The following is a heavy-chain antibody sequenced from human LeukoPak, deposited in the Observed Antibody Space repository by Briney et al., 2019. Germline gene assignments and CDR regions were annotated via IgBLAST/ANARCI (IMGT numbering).Heavy chain of an antibody. J-gene: IGHJ1*01. V-gene: IGHV1-24*01. CDR2: FDPGDGET. CDR3: ATGTHYYDSSGYYRAEYFQH. Sequence: ASVKVSCKVSGYTLTELSMHWVRQAPGKGLEWMGGFDPGDGETIYAQKFQGRVTMTEDTSTDTAYMELSSLRSEDTAVYYCATGTHYYDSSGYYRAEYFQHWGQGTLVTVSS. D-gene: IGHD3-22*01. CDR1: GYTLTELS.